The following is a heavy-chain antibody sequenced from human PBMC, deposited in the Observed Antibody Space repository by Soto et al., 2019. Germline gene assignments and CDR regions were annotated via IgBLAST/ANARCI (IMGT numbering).Heavy chain of an antibody. CDR1: GFTFSSYS. D-gene: IGHD6-6*01. J-gene: IGHJ4*02. V-gene: IGHV3-23*01. Sequence: LXLSCADSGFTFSSYSMSWVRQAPGKGLEWVSAISGSGGSTYYADSVKGRFTISRDNSKNTLYLQMNSLRAEDTAVYYCAKLGVLAARRGPFDYWGQGTLVTVSS. CDR2: ISGSGGST. CDR3: AKLGVLAARRGPFDY.